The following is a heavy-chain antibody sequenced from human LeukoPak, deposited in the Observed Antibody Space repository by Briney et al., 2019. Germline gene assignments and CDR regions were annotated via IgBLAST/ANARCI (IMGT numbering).Heavy chain of an antibody. Sequence: QTGGSLRLSCAASGFTFSSYGMSWVRQAPGKGLEWVSAISGSGGSTYYADSVKGRFTISRDNSKNTLYLQMNSLRAEDTAVYYCARDFPMTLVRGVLDYWGQGTLVTVSS. J-gene: IGHJ4*02. CDR3: ARDFPMTLVRGVLDY. CDR2: ISGSGGST. D-gene: IGHD3-10*01. V-gene: IGHV3-23*01. CDR1: GFTFSSYG.